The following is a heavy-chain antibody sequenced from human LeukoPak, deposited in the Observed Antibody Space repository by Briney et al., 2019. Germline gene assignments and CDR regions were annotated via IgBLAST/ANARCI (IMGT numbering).Heavy chain of an antibody. CDR3: ARGLEPTGDSYGYLNWFDP. CDR1: GGSISSYY. Sequence: PSETLSLTCTVSGGSISSYYWSWIRQPPGKGLERIGYIYYSGSTNYNPSLKSRVTISVDTSKNQFSLKLSSVTAADTAVYYCARGLEPTGDSYGYLNWFDPWGQGPLVTVSS. CDR2: IYYSGST. V-gene: IGHV4-59*01. D-gene: IGHD5-18*01. J-gene: IGHJ5*02.